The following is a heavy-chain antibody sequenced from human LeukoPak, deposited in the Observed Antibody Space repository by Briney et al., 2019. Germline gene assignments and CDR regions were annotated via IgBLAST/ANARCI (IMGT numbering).Heavy chain of an antibody. CDR3: ARGVDTAMSLDP. V-gene: IGHV3-30*04. CDR2: ISYDGSNK. Sequence: PGRSLRLSCAASGFTFSSYAMHRVRQAPGKGLEWAAVISYDGSNKYYADSVKGRFTISRDNSKNTLYLQMNSLRAEDTAVYYCARGVDTAMSLDPWGQGTLVTVSS. J-gene: IGHJ5*02. D-gene: IGHD5-18*01. CDR1: GFTFSSYA.